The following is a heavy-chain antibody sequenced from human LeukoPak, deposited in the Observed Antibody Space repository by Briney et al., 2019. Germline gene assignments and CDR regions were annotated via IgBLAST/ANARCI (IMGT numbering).Heavy chain of an antibody. D-gene: IGHD1-26*01. Sequence: SETLSLTCTVSGGSISTYYWSWIRQPPGKGLEWIGYIYYSGSTNYNPSLKSRVTISVDTSKNQFPLKLSSVTAADTAVYYCARVGATYDAFDIWGQGTMVTVSS. CDR1: GGSISTYY. J-gene: IGHJ3*02. CDR2: IYYSGST. V-gene: IGHV4-59*01. CDR3: ARVGATYDAFDI.